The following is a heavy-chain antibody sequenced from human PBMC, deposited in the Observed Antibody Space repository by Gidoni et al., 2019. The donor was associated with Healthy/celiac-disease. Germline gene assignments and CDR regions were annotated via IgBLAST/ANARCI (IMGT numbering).Heavy chain of an antibody. D-gene: IGHD3-22*01. CDR2: ISSSSSYI. CDR1: GFTFSSYS. J-gene: IGHJ4*02. V-gene: IGHV3-21*01. Sequence: EVQLVESGGGLVKPGGSLRLSCAASGFTFSSYSMNWVRQAPGKGLEWVSSISSSSSYIYYADSVKGRFTISRDNAKNSLYLQMNSLRAEDTAVYYCARDGDYYDSSGYYYWGQGTLVTVSS. CDR3: ARDGDYYDSSGYYY.